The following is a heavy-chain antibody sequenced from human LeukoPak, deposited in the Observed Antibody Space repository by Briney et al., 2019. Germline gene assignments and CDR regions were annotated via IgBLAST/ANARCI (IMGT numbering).Heavy chain of an antibody. CDR2: IYYSGST. CDR3: ARHAGGISATGTRPFDY. V-gene: IGHV4-39*01. D-gene: IGHD6-13*01. J-gene: IGHJ4*02. CDR1: GASLSSSTYY. Sequence: SQTLSLTCTVSGASLSSSTYYWGWIRQPPGKGLEWIGSIYYSGSTYYNPSLKSRVTMSVDTSKNQFSLKLSSVTAADTAVYYCARHAGGISATGTRPFDYWGQGTLVTVSS.